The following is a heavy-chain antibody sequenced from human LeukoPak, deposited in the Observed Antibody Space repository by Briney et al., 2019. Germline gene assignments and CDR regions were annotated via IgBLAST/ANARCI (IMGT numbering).Heavy chain of an antibody. CDR3: ARHQGDFFDY. CDR1: GGSISSSSYY. D-gene: IGHD2-21*01. J-gene: IGHJ4*02. CDR2: IYYRGST. V-gene: IGHV4-39*01. Sequence: SETLSLTCTVSGGSISSSSYYWGWIRQPPGKGLEWIGSIYYRGSTYYNPSLKSRVTISVDTSKNQFSLKLSSVTAADTAVYYCARHQGDFFDYWGQGTLVTVSS.